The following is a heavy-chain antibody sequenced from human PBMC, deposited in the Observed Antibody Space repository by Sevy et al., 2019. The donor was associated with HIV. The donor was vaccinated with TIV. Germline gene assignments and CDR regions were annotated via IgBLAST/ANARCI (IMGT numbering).Heavy chain of an antibody. V-gene: IGHV5-51*01. D-gene: IGHD6-19*01. CDR1: AYTFTTHW. CDR3: ARLDSYSIGWSPRYYFDY. CDR2: MSPGDSDP. J-gene: IGHJ4*02. Sequence: GESLKISCKGSAYTFTTHWIGWVRQMPGKGLEWMGIMSPGDSDPRYSQSFQGQVTISVTKSVSTAYLQWHSLETSDTAIYYCARLDSYSIGWSPRYYFDYWGQGTLVTVSS.